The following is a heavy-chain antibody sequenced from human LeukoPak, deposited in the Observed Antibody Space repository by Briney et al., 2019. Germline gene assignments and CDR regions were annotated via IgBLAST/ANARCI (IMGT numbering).Heavy chain of an antibody. D-gene: IGHD4-17*01. CDR1: GFTFSSYA. V-gene: IGHV3-30-3*01. Sequence: GGSLRLSCAASGFTFSSYAMHWVGQAPGKGLEWVAVISYDGNNKYYADSVKGRFTISRDNSKNTLYLQMNSLRAEDTALYYCATLPTWGQGTLVAVSS. J-gene: IGHJ4*02. CDR3: ATLPT. CDR2: ISYDGNNK.